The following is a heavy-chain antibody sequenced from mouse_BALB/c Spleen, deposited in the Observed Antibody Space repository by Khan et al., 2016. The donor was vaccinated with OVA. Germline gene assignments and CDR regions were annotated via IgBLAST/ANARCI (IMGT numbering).Heavy chain of an antibody. Sequence: VKLLESGAELARPGASVKMSCKTSGYTFSSYTINWIKLRPGQGLEWIGYINPNNGYTNYNQKFKDKATLTADKSSTTVYMQLSSLTSDDSAMYNCAIDDAYYMNDGWFAYWGQGTMLTVSS. D-gene: IGHD2-14*01. V-gene: IGHV1-4*01. CDR2: INPNNGYT. CDR3: AIDDAYYMNDGWFAY. CDR1: GYTFSSYT. J-gene: IGHJ3*01.